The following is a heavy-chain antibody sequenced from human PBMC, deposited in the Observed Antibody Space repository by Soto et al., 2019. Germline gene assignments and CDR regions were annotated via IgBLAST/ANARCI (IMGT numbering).Heavy chain of an antibody. Sequence: QVQLQQWGAGLLKPSETLSLTCAVYGGSFSGYYWSWIRQPPGPGLEWVGEINHSGSTNYNPSHKLRVTVSVDTSKNQFSLELSSVTAEDTAVYYCARGGDEDIVVVVAATKLDFFGYWGQGTLVTVSS. D-gene: IGHD2-15*01. CDR3: ARGGDEDIVVVVAATKLDFFGY. CDR2: INHSGST. CDR1: GGSFSGYY. V-gene: IGHV4-34*01. J-gene: IGHJ4*02.